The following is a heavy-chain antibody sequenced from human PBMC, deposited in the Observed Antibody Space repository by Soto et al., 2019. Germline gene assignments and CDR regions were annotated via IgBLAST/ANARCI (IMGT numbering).Heavy chain of an antibody. CDR1: GGSISSGDYY. Sequence: QVQLQESGPGLVKPSQTLSLTCTVSGGSISSGDYYWSWIRQPPGKGLEWIGYIYYSGSTYYNPSLKSRVTMSVDTCKDQFSLKLSSVSAADTAVYYCARDSDDYGDYHFDYWGQGTLVTVSS. D-gene: IGHD4-17*01. CDR3: ARDSDDYGDYHFDY. CDR2: IYYSGST. V-gene: IGHV4-30-4*01. J-gene: IGHJ4*02.